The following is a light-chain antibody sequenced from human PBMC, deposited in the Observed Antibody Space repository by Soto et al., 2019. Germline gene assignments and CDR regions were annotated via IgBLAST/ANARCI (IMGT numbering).Light chain of an antibody. CDR1: QSIDNW. V-gene: IGKV1-5*03. CDR3: QQYYTFSRT. CDR2: KAS. Sequence: DIQMTQSPSTLSASVGDRVTITCRASQSIDNWLAWYQQKPGEAPKLLIYKASNSASGVPSRFSGSGSGTEFTFTISSLQPDDFATFYCQQYYTFSRTFGQGTKVGIK. J-gene: IGKJ1*01.